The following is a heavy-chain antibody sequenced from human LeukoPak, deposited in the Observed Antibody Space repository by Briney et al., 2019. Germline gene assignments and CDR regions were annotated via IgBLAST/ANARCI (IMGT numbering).Heavy chain of an antibody. Sequence: SETLSLTCAAYGGSFSGYYWSWIRQPPGKGLVWIGEINHSGSTNYNPSLKSRVTISVDTSKNQFSLKLSSVTAADTAVYYCARGGYYYDSSGYPWGQGTLVTVSS. V-gene: IGHV4-34*01. D-gene: IGHD3-22*01. CDR3: ARGGYYYDSSGYP. J-gene: IGHJ5*02. CDR2: INHSGST. CDR1: GGSFSGYY.